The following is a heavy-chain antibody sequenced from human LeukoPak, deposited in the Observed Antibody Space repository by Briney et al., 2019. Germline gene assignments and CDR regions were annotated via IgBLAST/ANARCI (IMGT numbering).Heavy chain of an antibody. CDR2: IYPGDSDT. CDR1: ANSFTNYW. V-gene: IGHV5-51*01. D-gene: IGHD1-26*01. CDR3: ARTAYIGSSNFDY. J-gene: IGHJ4*02. Sequence: GESLKISCKGSANSFTNYWIAWVRQMPGKGLEWMGIIYPGDSDTRYSPSFQGQVTISADKSVSTAYLQWSSLKASDTAMYYCARTAYIGSSNFDYWGQGTLVTVSS.